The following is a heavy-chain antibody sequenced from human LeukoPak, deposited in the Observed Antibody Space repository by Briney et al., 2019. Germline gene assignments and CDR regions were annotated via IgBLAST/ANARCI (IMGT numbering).Heavy chain of an antibody. CDR3: ARDSYYYDSSGYSALDI. Sequence: SQTLSLTRTVSGGSIRSGRYYWSWIRQPAEKGLEWIGRIYTSGSAKYNPSLKSRVTISADSSKNQFSLKLSSVTDADTAMYYCARDSYYYDSSGYSALDIWGQGTMVTVS. J-gene: IGHJ3*02. CDR1: GGSIRSGRYY. V-gene: IGHV4-61*02. D-gene: IGHD3-22*01. CDR2: IYTSGSA.